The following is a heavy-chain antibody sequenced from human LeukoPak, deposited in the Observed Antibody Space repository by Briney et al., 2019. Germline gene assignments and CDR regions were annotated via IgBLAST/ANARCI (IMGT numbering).Heavy chain of an antibody. CDR1: GLTFDDYG. CDR3: ARNSGANVYTYSFQY. CDR2: INWNGGTT. J-gene: IGHJ4*02. D-gene: IGHD1-26*01. Sequence: LGGSLRLSCVASGLTFDDYGMSWVRQAPGKGLEWVSGINWNGGTTTYADSVKGRFTISRDNAKNSLYLQMNSLRVEDTAFYYCARNSGANVYTYSFQYWGRGTLVTVSS. V-gene: IGHV3-20*04.